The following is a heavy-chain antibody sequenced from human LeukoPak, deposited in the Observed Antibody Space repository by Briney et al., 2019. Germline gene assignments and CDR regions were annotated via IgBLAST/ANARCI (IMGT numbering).Heavy chain of an antibody. J-gene: IGHJ4*02. Sequence: GASVKVSYKASGYTFTGYYMHWVRQAPGQGLEWMGWINPNSGGTNYAQKFQGWVTMTRDTSISTAYMELSRLRSDDTAVYYCARGPTRWVGPLGYWGQGTLVTVSS. CDR3: ARGPTRWVGPLGY. V-gene: IGHV1-2*04. D-gene: IGHD1-26*01. CDR2: INPNSGGT. CDR1: GYTFTGYY.